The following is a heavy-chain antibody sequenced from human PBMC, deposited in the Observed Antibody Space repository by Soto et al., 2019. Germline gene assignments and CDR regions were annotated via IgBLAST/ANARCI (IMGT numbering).Heavy chain of an antibody. D-gene: IGHD1-26*01. Sequence: EVQVVESGGGLVQPGGSLRLSCSFTFSMYSMNWVRQAPGKGLEWVASISSGGSYIKYADSVKGRFTISRDNAKNSVSLQMNSLRVDDTAVYFCTRDQGGSYDSWFDTWGKGTLVTVYS. CDR1: FTFSMYS. CDR3: TRDQGGSYDSWFDT. V-gene: IGHV3-21*01. CDR2: ISSGGSYI. J-gene: IGHJ5*02.